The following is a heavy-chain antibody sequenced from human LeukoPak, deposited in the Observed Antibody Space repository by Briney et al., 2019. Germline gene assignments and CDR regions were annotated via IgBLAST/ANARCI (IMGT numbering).Heavy chain of an antibody. Sequence: PSETLSLTCTVSGGSISSYYWSWIRQPPGKGLEWIGYIYYSGRTNYNPSLKSRVTISVDTSKNQFSLKLSSVTAADTAVYYCARDRYSSGWFDHWGQGTLVTVSS. D-gene: IGHD6-19*01. J-gene: IGHJ5*02. V-gene: IGHV4-59*01. CDR2: IYYSGRT. CDR1: GGSISSYY. CDR3: ARDRYSSGWFDH.